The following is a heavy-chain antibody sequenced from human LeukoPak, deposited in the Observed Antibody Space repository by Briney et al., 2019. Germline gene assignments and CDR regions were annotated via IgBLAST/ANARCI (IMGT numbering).Heavy chain of an antibody. V-gene: IGHV3-30*18. CDR3: AKDPGGYSYGYYFDY. D-gene: IGHD5-18*01. CDR2: ISHDGTNK. Sequence: GGSLRLSCAASGFMFDNFGMHWVRQAPGKGLEWLAVISHDGTNKYFGDFVKGRFTISRDNSKNTLYLQMNSLRAKDTAVYYCAKDPGGYSYGYYFDYWGQGTLVTVSS. CDR1: GFMFDNFG. J-gene: IGHJ4*02.